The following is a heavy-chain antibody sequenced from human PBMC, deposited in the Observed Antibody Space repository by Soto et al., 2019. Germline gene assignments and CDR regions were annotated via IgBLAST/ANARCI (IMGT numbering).Heavy chain of an antibody. CDR3: ARKTSKLGKSRGY. CDR2: MNPNSGNT. CDR1: GYTFTSYD. D-gene: IGHD3-16*01. J-gene: IGHJ4*02. V-gene: IGHV1-8*01. Sequence: QVQLVQSGAEVKKPGASVKVSCKASGYTFTSYDINWVRQATGQGLEWMGWMNPNSGNTGYAQKFQGRDNMNRKTSISTGYKEVSSLRSEGTAVDYCARKTSKLGKSRGYRGQGTPVTGSS.